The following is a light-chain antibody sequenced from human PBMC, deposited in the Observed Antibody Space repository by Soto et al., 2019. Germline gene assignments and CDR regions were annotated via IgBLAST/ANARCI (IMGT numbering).Light chain of an antibody. V-gene: IGLV1-47*01. J-gene: IGLJ1*01. Sequence: SVVGRPHSGSCSPSQRGTISCSGKSSNIGSNYVYWYQQLPGTAPKLLIYRNNQRPSGVPDRFSGSKSGTSASLAISGLRSEDEADYYCAAWDDSLSALYVFGTGTKVTVL. CDR2: RNN. CDR3: AAWDDSLSALYV. CDR1: SSNIGSNY.